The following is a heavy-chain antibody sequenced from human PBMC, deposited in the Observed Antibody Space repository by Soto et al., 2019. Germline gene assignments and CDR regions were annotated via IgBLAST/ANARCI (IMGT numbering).Heavy chain of an antibody. CDR2: IYHSGRT. CDR3: ARDRPSYGRNFDY. V-gene: IGHV4-4*02. CDR1: GGSVSSVYW. Sequence: QVQLQESGPGVVKPSGTLSLTCAVSGGSVSSVYWWSWVRLPPGKGLEWIGEIYHSGRTNYNPSLKSRVTISLAKSKNQLSLILNSVTAADTAVYYCARDRPSYGRNFDYWGQGTLVTVSS. D-gene: IGHD1-26*01. J-gene: IGHJ4*02.